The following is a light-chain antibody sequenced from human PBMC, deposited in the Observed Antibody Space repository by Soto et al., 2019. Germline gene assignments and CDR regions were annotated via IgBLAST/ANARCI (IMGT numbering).Light chain of an antibody. CDR3: QQSYSSSPIT. V-gene: IGKV1-39*01. Sequence: DIQLTQPPSSLSASVGDRVTMTCRASETISTFLSWYQHKPGKAPRLLISAASRLQSGVPPRFSGSGSGTEFTLTINSLRPEDFASYYCQQSYSSSPITFGPGTRLEIK. CDR1: ETISTF. CDR2: AAS. J-gene: IGKJ5*01.